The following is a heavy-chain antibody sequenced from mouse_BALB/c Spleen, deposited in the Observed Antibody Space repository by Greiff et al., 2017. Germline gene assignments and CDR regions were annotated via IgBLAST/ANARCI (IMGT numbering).Heavy chain of an antibody. D-gene: IGHD3-1*01. J-gene: IGHJ4*01. Sequence: EVMLVESGGGLVQPGGSRKLSCAASGFTFSSFGMHWVRQAPEKGLEWVAYISSGSSTIYYADTVKGRFTISRDNPKNTLFLQMTSLRSEDTAMYYCARGAKVYYAMDYWGQGTSVTVSS. CDR3: ARGAKVYYAMDY. CDR1: GFTFSSFG. V-gene: IGHV5-17*02. CDR2: ISSGSSTI.